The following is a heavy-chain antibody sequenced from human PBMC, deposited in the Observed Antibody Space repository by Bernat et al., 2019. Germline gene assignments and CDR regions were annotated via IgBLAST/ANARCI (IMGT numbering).Heavy chain of an antibody. CDR3: ARVGGYCSSTSCSYYGMDV. V-gene: IGHV1-3*01. D-gene: IGHD2-2*01. Sequence: QVQLVQSGAEVKKPGASVKVSCKASGYTFTSYAMHWVRQAPGQRLEWMGWINAGNGNTKYSQKFHGRVTITRDTSASTAYMELSSLRSEDTAVYYCARVGGYCSSTSCSYYGMDVWGQGTTVTVSS. J-gene: IGHJ6*02. CDR1: GYTFTSYA. CDR2: INAGNGNT.